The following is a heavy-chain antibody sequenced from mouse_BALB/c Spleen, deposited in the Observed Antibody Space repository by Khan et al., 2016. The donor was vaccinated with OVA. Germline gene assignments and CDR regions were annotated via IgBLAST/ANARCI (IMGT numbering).Heavy chain of an antibody. CDR2: INPNNGDT. CDR1: GYTFTDYY. J-gene: IGHJ1*01. Sequence: VQLQQSGPELVKPGASVKMSCKASGYTFTDYYMKWMKQSHGKSLEWIGDINPNNGDTFYNQKFKGKATLTVDKSSSTAYMHLNSLTSEDSAVDYCARGLFDGWGAGTTVTVSS. V-gene: IGHV1-26*01. CDR3: ARGLFDG.